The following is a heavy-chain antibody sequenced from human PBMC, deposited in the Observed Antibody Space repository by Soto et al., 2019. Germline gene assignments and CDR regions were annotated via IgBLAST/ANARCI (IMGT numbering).Heavy chain of an antibody. CDR2: IIPNFDTP. CDR1: GGSFNNYA. D-gene: IGHD3-10*01. CDR3: AVAMVREILIFESSGMHV. V-gene: IGHV1-69*01. J-gene: IGHJ6*02. Sequence: QVHLVQSGAEVKKPGSSVKVSCKTSGGSFNNYAVSWVRQAPGQGLEWMGGIIPNFDTPNYAQKFQDRVTIIADASTTTVYMELRSLSSNDTAVYYCAVAMVREILIFESSGMHVWGQGTTVIVSS.